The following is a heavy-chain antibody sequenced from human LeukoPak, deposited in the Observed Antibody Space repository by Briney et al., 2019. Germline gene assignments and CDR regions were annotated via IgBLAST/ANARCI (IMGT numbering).Heavy chain of an antibody. CDR3: ATDLVVPAASGY. J-gene: IGHJ4*02. D-gene: IGHD2-2*01. CDR1: GYTLTELS. Sequence: ASVKVSCKVSGYTLTELSMHWVRQAPGKGLEWMGGFDPEDGETIYAQKFQGRVTMTEDTSTDTAYMELSSLRSEDTAVYYCATDLVVPAASGYWGQGTLVTVSS. CDR2: FDPEDGET. V-gene: IGHV1-24*01.